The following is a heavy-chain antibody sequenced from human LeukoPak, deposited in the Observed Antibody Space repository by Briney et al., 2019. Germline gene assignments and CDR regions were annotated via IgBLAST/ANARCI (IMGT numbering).Heavy chain of an antibody. V-gene: IGHV4-39*01. J-gene: IGHJ6*02. CDR1: GGSISSSSYY. CDR3: ARGIMVRGVIDYYYYGMDV. D-gene: IGHD3-10*01. CDR2: IYYRGSP. Sequence: PSETLSLTCTVSGGSISSSSYYWGWIRQPPGKGVERIGSIYYRGSPYYNPSLQSHVTISVDKSQNQFCLKLTSVTAADTALHYCARGIMVRGVIDYYYYGMDVWGQGTTVTVSS.